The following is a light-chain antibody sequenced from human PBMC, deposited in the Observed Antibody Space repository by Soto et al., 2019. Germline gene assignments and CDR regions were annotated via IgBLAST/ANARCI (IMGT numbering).Light chain of an antibody. Sequence: QSVLTQPASVSGSPGQSITISCTGTSSDVGGYNYVSWYQQHPGKAPKLMICDVSNRPSGVSNRFSGSKSGNTASLTISGLQAEDEADYYCSSYTSSSLVVFGGGTKLTVL. J-gene: IGLJ2*01. CDR3: SSYTSSSLVV. CDR2: DVS. V-gene: IGLV2-14*01. CDR1: SSDVGGYNY.